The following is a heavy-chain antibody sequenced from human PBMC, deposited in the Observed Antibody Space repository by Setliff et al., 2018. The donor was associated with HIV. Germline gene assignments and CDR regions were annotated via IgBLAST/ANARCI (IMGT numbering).Heavy chain of an antibody. CDR3: ARGGSTIADRPDLVYFDY. Sequence: SETLSLTCTVSSGSISTHYWSWIRQPPGKGLEWIGYIYTSGTTYYNPSLKGRVTLSVDTSKNQLSLKLSSVTAADTAVYYCARGGSTIADRPDLVYFDYWGRGTLVTVSS. V-gene: IGHV4-59*11. CDR2: IYTSGTT. J-gene: IGHJ4*02. CDR1: SGSISTHY. D-gene: IGHD6-6*01.